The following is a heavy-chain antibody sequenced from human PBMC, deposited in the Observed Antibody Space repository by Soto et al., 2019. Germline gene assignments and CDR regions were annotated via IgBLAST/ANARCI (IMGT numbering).Heavy chain of an antibody. J-gene: IGHJ5*02. V-gene: IGHV6-1*01. CDR1: GDSVSSNSAA. CDR2: TYYRSKWYN. CDR3: ARESLGIAAAVNWFDP. Sequence: SQTLSLTCAISGDSVSSNSAACNWIRQSPSRGLEWLGRTYYRSKWYNDYAVSVKSRITINPDTSKNQFSLQLNSVTPEDTAVYYXARESLGIAAAVNWFDPWGQGTLVTVSS. D-gene: IGHD6-13*01.